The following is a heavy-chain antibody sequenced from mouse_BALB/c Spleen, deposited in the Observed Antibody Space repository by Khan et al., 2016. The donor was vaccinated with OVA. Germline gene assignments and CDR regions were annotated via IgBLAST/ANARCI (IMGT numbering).Heavy chain of an antibody. D-gene: IGHD2-10*01. CDR2: IWSDGST. CDR3: ARQPYYHYNIMDF. J-gene: IGHJ4*01. V-gene: IGHV2-6-1*01. Sequence: VELVESGPGLAAPSQSLSITCTISGFSLTNYGVHWVRQPPGKGLEWLVVIWSDGSTTYNSALKSRLTIIKDNSQSQVFLRVNSLQTDDTAIYFCARQPYYHYNIMDFWGQGTSVTVSS. CDR1: GFSLTNYG.